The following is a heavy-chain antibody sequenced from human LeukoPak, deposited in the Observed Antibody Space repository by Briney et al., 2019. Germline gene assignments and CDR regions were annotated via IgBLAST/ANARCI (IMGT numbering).Heavy chain of an antibody. V-gene: IGHV3-74*01. CDR3: ARATTPALVVAGNY. D-gene: IGHD6-19*01. J-gene: IGHJ4*02. CDR2: INSDGSST. Sequence: GGSLRLSCAASGFIFSSYWMHWVRQAPGKGLVWVSRINSDGSSTDYADSVKGRFTISRDNAKNTLYLQMDSLRAEDTAVYYCARATTPALVVAGNYWGQGTLVTVSS. CDR1: GFIFSSYW.